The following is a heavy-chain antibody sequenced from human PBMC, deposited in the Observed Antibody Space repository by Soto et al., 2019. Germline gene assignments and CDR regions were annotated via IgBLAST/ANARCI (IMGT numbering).Heavy chain of an antibody. CDR1: GFSFISYG. CDR2: IWYDGSNK. Sequence: VQLVESGGGVVQPGRSLRLSCAASGFSFISYGMHWVRQAPGKGLEWVAVIWYDGSNKYYADSVKGRFTISRDNSKNARYLEMNSLRAEDTAVYFCARTDCAGGSCPTDDYYYMDVGGKGTTVTVSS. J-gene: IGHJ6*03. CDR3: ARTDCAGGSCPTDDYYYMDV. V-gene: IGHV3-33*01. D-gene: IGHD2-15*01.